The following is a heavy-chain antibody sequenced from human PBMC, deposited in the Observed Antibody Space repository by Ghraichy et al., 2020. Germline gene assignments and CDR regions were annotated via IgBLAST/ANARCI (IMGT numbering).Heavy chain of an antibody. Sequence: SETLSLTCTVSGGSISSYYWSWIRQPPGKGLEWIGYIYYNGSTNYNPSLKSRVTISVDTSKNQFSLKLSSVTAADTAVYYCARGGPFGDHDAFDIWGQGTMVTVSS. CDR1: GGSISSYY. CDR2: IYYNGST. J-gene: IGHJ3*02. V-gene: IGHV4-59*01. D-gene: IGHD4-17*01. CDR3: ARGGPFGDHDAFDI.